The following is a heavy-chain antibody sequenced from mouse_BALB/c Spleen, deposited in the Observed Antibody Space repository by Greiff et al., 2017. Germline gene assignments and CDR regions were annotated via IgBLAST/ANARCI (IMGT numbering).Heavy chain of an antibody. V-gene: IGHV2-6-7*01. CDR3: ARDSNPSYYYGSSYDYAMDY. CDR2: IWGDGST. J-gene: IGHJ4*01. CDR1: GFSLTGYG. D-gene: IGHD1-1*01. Sequence: VMLVESGPGLVAPSQSLSITCTVSGFSLTGYGVNWVRQPPGKGLEWLGMIWGDGSTDYNSALKSRLSISKDNSKSQVFLKMNSLQTDDTARYYCARDSNPSYYYGSSYDYAMDYWGQGTSVTVSS.